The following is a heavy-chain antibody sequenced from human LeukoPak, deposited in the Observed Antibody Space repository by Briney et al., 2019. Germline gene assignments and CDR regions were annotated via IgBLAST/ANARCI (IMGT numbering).Heavy chain of an antibody. CDR3: ARRWEVAGTYEYYMDV. CDR2: IGRRSRTI. V-gene: IGHV3-48*01. Sequence: GGSLRLSCVASGFIFSNYSMNWVRQAPGKGLQWVSYIGRRSRTIYYADSVKGRFTISKDNAKSSLYLQMNSLRAEDTAVYYCARRWEVAGTYEYYMDVWGKGTTVTV. J-gene: IGHJ6*03. CDR1: GFIFSNYS. D-gene: IGHD6-19*01.